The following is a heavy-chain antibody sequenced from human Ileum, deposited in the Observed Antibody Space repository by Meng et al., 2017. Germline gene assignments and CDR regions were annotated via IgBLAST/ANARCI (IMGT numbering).Heavy chain of an antibody. CDR3: ARDRQWVFDY. CDR1: GYTFTTFG. J-gene: IGHJ4*02. CDR2: IDPGNGNR. V-gene: IGHV1-18*01. Sequence: QVQLVQSGIEVKKPVASVKVSCKPSGYTFTTFGISWVRQAPGQGLEWMGWIDPGNGNRNFAQKFQDRITLTTDTTTTTAYMGLRSLRSDDTAIFYCARDRQWVFDYWGQGTLVTVSS. D-gene: IGHD6-19*01.